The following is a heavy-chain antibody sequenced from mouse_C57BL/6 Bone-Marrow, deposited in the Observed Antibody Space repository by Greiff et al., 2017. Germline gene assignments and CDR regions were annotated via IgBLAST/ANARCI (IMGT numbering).Heavy chain of an antibody. V-gene: IGHV1-75*01. Sequence: VQLKESGPELVKPGASVKISCKASGYTFTDYYINWVKQRPGQGLEWIGWIFPGSGSTYYNEKFKGKATLTVDKSSSTAYMLLSSLTSEDSAVYFCARGFITTVVPDYWGQGTTLTVSS. J-gene: IGHJ2*01. CDR1: GYTFTDYY. CDR2: IFPGSGST. D-gene: IGHD1-1*01. CDR3: ARGFITTVVPDY.